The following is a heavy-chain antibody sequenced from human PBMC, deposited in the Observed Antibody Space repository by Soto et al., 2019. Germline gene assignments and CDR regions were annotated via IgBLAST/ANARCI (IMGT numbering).Heavy chain of an antibody. D-gene: IGHD3-10*02. CDR2: ISSSGSTI. J-gene: IGHJ4*02. CDR3: ARVPEGVRGVIDY. Sequence: GGSLRLSCAASGFTFSSYEMNWVRQAPGKGLEWVSYISSSGSTIYYADSVKGRFTISRDNAKNSLYLQMNSLRAEDTAVYYCARVPEGVRGVIDYWGQGTLVTVSS. V-gene: IGHV3-48*03. CDR1: GFTFSSYE.